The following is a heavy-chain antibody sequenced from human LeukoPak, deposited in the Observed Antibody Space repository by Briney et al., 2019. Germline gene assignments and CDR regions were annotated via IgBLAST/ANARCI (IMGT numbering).Heavy chain of an antibody. Sequence: SETLSLTCAVYGGSFSGYYWSWFARPPGKGLEWIGEINHSGSTNYNPSLKSRVTISVDTSKNQFSLKLSSVTAADTAVYYCSGWEAIDYWGQGTLVTVSS. D-gene: IGHD6-19*01. CDR3: SGWEAIDY. CDR1: GGSFSGYY. CDR2: INHSGST. V-gene: IGHV4-34*01. J-gene: IGHJ4*02.